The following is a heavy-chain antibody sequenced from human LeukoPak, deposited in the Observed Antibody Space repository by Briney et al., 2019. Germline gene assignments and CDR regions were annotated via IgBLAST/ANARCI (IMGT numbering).Heavy chain of an antibody. Sequence: SETLSLTCAVYGGSFSGYYWSWSWIRQPPGKGLEWIGEINHSGSTNYNPSLKSRVTISVDTSKNQFSLKLSSVTAADTGVYYCARAKVVAATFYYSHGMDVWGQGTTVTVSS. V-gene: IGHV4-34*01. J-gene: IGHJ6*02. CDR3: ARAKVVAATFYYSHGMDV. CDR2: INHSGST. D-gene: IGHD2-15*01. CDR1: GGSFSGYY.